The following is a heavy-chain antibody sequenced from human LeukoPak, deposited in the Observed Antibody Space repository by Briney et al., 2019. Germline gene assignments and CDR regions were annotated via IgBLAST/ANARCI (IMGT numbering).Heavy chain of an antibody. CDR2: MSYDGSNK. V-gene: IGHV3-30*18. CDR3: AKDSYYDILSPYYYGMDV. Sequence: GGSLRLSCAASGFTFSSYGMHWVRQAPGKGLEWVAVMSYDGSNKYYADSVKGRFTISRDNSKNTLYLQMISLRAEDTAVYYCAKDSYYDILSPYYYGMDVWGQGTTVTVSS. D-gene: IGHD3-9*01. CDR1: GFTFSSYG. J-gene: IGHJ6*02.